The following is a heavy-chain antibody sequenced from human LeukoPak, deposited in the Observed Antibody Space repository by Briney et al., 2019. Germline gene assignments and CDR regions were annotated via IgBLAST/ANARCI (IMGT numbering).Heavy chain of an antibody. CDR1: GFTFSSYS. J-gene: IGHJ4*02. D-gene: IGHD3-3*01. Sequence: KPGGSLRLSCAASGFTFSSYSMNWVRQAPGKGLEWVSSISSSSYIYYADSVKGRFTISRDNAKNSLYLQMNSLRAEDTAVYYCARVDTIFGVVIPTFDYWGQGTLVTVSS. V-gene: IGHV3-21*01. CDR3: ARVDTIFGVVIPTFDY. CDR2: ISSSSYI.